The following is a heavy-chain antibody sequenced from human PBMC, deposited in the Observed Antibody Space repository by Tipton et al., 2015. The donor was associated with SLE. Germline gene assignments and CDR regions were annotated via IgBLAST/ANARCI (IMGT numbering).Heavy chain of an antibody. V-gene: IGHV3-23*01. Sequence: GSLRLSCAASGFTFSTYAMSWVRQAPGKGLEWVSAITGSGDRTYYIDSVKGRFTTSRDNSKNSLYLQMNGLRAEDTAVYYCARSPVDYWNGYSAWGQGTLVAVSS. CDR1: GFTFSTYA. J-gene: IGHJ4*02. D-gene: IGHD3-3*01. CDR2: ITGSGDRT. CDR3: ARSPVDYWNGYSA.